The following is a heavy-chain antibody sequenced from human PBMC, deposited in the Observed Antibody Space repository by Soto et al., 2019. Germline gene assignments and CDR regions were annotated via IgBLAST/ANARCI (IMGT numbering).Heavy chain of an antibody. CDR1: GITFTNYW. CDR3: VTVFEH. Sequence: EVQLVESGGGSVQPGGSLRLSCVASGITFTNYWMHWVRQVPGKGRVWVARVDSDGRGTSYADFVKGRFTISRDNAKNRLYLQMNSLRVEDTAMYYCVTVFEHWGQGIPVSVSS. CDR2: VDSDGRGT. J-gene: IGHJ4*02. V-gene: IGHV3-74*01.